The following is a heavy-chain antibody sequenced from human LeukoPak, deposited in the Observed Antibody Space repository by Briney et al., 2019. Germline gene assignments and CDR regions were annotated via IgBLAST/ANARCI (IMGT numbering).Heavy chain of an antibody. V-gene: IGHV3-66*02. CDR2: IYSGGST. J-gene: IGHJ4*02. CDR1: GFTVSSNY. Sequence: GGSLRLSCAASGFTVSSNYMSWVRQAPGKGLEWVSVIYSGGSTYYADSVKGRFTISRDNSKNTLYLQMNSLRAEGAAVYYCARDPALANTPHFDYWGQGTLVTVSS. CDR3: ARDPALANTPHFDY.